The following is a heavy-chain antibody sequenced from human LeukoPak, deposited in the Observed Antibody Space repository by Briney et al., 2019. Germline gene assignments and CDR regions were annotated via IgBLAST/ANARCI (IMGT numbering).Heavy chain of an antibody. Sequence: GGSLRLSCAASGFTFSSHSMSWVRQAPGEGLERVSAISPSGDSTTYPDSVKGRFTISRDNSKNMLYLQMYSLTAEDTAIYYCARRLLSGGVTDFFDYWGRGSLVTVAS. CDR2: ISPSGDST. CDR1: GFTFSSHS. CDR3: ARRLLSGGVTDFFDY. V-gene: IGHV3-23*01. J-gene: IGHJ4*02. D-gene: IGHD2-8*02.